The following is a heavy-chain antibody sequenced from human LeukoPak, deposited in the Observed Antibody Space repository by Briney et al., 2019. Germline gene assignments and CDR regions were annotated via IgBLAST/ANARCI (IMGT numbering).Heavy chain of an antibody. Sequence: GESLKISCKGSGYSFTSYWIGWVRQMPGKGLEWMGIIYPGDSDTRYSPSFQGQVTISADKSISTAYLQWSSLKASDTAMYYCASLQQLVPFGNAFDIWGQGTMVTVSS. CDR2: IYPGDSDT. V-gene: IGHV5-51*01. D-gene: IGHD6-13*01. CDR1: GYSFTSYW. J-gene: IGHJ3*02. CDR3: ASLQQLVPFGNAFDI.